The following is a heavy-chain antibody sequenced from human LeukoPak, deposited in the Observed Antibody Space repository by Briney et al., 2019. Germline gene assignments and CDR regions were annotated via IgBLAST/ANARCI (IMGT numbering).Heavy chain of an antibody. CDR2: ISGSGDKT. CDR1: GFTFSSYA. CDR3: AKWIYYYDSSGYY. J-gene: IGHJ4*02. V-gene: IGHV3-23*01. Sequence: TGGSLRLSCAASGFTFSSYAMTWVRQAPGKGLEWVSVISGSGDKTYYADSVKGQFTISRDNSQNTLYLQMNSLRVEDTAVYYCAKWIYYYDSSGYYWGQGTLVTVSS. D-gene: IGHD3-22*01.